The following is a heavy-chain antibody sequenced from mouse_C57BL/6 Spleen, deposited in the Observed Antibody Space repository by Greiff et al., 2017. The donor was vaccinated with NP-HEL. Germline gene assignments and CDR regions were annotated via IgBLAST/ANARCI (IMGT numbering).Heavy chain of an antibody. J-gene: IGHJ4*01. Sequence: QVQLQQSGPGLVQPSQSLSITCTASGFTLTSYCVHWVRQSPGKGLEWLGVIWSGGSTDYNEAFISRLSICKDNSKSQVFFKMNSLQADDTAVYYCARNRYYGSSRYAMDYWGQGTSVTVSS. CDR1: GFTLTSYC. V-gene: IGHV2-2*01. CDR2: IWSGGST. CDR3: ARNRYYGSSRYAMDY. D-gene: IGHD1-1*01.